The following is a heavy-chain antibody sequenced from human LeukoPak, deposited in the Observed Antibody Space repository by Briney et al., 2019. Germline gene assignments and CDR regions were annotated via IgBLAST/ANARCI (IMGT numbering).Heavy chain of an antibody. CDR1: GFTFSSYA. V-gene: IGHV3-30*04. Sequence: GGSLRLSCAASGFTFSSYAMHWLRQAPGKGLEWVAVISYDGSNKYYADSVKGRFTISRDNSKNTLYLQMNSLRAEDTAVYYRARSSTSPFDIWGQGTMVTVSS. CDR3: ARSSTSPFDI. J-gene: IGHJ3*02. D-gene: IGHD2-2*01. CDR2: ISYDGSNK.